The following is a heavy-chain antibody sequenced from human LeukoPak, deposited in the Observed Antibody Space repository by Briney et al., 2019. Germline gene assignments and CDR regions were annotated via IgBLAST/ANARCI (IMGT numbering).Heavy chain of an antibody. V-gene: IGHV4-59*08. CDR2: IYYSGTT. J-gene: IGHJ4*02. Sequence: SETLSLTCTVSGDSLINFYWSWIRQPPGKGLEWIGYIYYSGTTNYNPSLKSRVTMSVDTSKNQFSLNLRSVTAADTAVYHCARLKFDVLTGYYEALDYWGQGTLVTVSS. CDR1: GDSLINFY. D-gene: IGHD3-9*01. CDR3: ARLKFDVLTGYYEALDY.